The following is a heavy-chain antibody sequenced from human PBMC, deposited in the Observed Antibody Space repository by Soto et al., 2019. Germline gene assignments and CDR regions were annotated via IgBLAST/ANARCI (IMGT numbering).Heavy chain of an antibody. Sequence: ASVKVSCKASGYTFTSYGISWVRQAPGQGLEGMGWISAYNGNTNYAQKLQGRVTMTTDTSTSTAYMELRSLRSDDTAVYHCSYSYSFDYWGQGTLVTVSS. J-gene: IGHJ4*02. CDR1: GYTFTSYG. CDR3: SYSYSFDY. D-gene: IGHD4-4*01. V-gene: IGHV1-18*04. CDR2: ISAYNGNT.